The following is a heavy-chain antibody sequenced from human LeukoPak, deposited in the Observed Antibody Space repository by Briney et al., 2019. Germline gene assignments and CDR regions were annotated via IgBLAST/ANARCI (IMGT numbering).Heavy chain of an antibody. Sequence: GGSLRLSCAASGFTFDDYAMHWVRQAPGKGLEWVSGISWNSGSIGYADSVKGRFTISRDNAKNSLYLQMNSLRAEDTAVYYCARGGYGDYVGWFDPWGQGTLVTVSS. CDR2: ISWNSGSI. J-gene: IGHJ5*02. V-gene: IGHV3-9*01. D-gene: IGHD4-17*01. CDR3: ARGGYGDYVGWFDP. CDR1: GFTFDDYA.